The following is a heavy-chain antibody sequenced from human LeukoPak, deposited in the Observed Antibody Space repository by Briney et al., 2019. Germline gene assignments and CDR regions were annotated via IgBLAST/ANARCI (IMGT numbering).Heavy chain of an antibody. Sequence: PGGSLRLSCAASGFSFSSYEMNWVRQAPGKGLEWISYISASGTLTHYADSVEGRFTISRDNSKNTLYLQMNSLRAEDTAVYYCAKDRPLDAFDIWGQGTMVTVSS. V-gene: IGHV3-48*03. J-gene: IGHJ3*02. CDR2: ISASGTLT. CDR3: AKDRPLDAFDI. CDR1: GFSFSSYE.